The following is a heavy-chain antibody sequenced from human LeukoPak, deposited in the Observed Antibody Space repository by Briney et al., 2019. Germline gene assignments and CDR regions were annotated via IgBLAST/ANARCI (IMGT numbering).Heavy chain of an antibody. CDR3: ARDYSNYIIDY. J-gene: IGHJ4*02. CDR1: GGSISTYY. CDR2: VYYSGST. Sequence: SETLSLTCTVSGGSISTYYWCWIRQPPGKGLEWIGYVYYSGSTNYNPSLKSRVTISVDTSKNQFSLTLSSVTAADTAVYYCARDYSNYIIDYWGQGTLVTVSS. V-gene: IGHV4-59*01. D-gene: IGHD4-11*01.